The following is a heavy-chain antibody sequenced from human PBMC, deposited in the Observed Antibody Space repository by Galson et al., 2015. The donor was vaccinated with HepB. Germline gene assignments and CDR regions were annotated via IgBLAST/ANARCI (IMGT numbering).Heavy chain of an antibody. CDR2: ISAANGDT. V-gene: IGHV1-3*01. J-gene: IGHJ4*02. CDR1: GYTFTTFP. Sequence: SVKVSCKATGYTFTTFPMHWVRQAPGQSLEWMGYISAANGDTKYSQKFQDRVTITSETSANTAFMELSNLNSEETAVYYCARNASTGGFDFWGQGALVTVSS. D-gene: IGHD1-14*01. CDR3: ARNASTGGFDF.